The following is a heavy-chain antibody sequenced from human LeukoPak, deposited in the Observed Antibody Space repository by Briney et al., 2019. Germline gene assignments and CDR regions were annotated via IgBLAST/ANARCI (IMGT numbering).Heavy chain of an antibody. J-gene: IGHJ4*02. V-gene: IGHV7-4-1*01. CDR3: ARYCGGDCYSGFDY. CDR2: INTNTGNP. CDR1: GYTFTSYA. Sequence: ASVKVSCKASGYTFTSYAMNWVRQAPGQGLERMGWINTNTGNPTYAQGFTGRFVFSLDTSVSTAYLQICSLKAEDTAVYYCARYCGGDCYSGFDYWGQGTLVTVSS. D-gene: IGHD2-21*02.